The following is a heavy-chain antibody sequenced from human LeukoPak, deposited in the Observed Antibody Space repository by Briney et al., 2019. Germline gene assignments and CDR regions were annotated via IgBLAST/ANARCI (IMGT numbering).Heavy chain of an antibody. D-gene: IGHD3-22*01. CDR2: TRNKANSYTT. CDR3: GRIQYYYDSSGYYYASDYMDV. Sequence: GGSLRLSCAASGSTFSDHYMDWVRQAPGEGLEWVGRTRNKANSYTTEYAASVKGRFTISRDDSKNSPYLQMNSLKTEDTAVYYCGRIQYYYDSSGYYYASDYMDVWRKGTTVTVSS. J-gene: IGHJ6*03. CDR1: GSTFSDHY. V-gene: IGHV3-72*01.